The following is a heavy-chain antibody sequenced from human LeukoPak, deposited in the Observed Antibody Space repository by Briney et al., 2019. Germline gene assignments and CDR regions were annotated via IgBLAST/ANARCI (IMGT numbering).Heavy chain of an antibody. CDR3: AREELVVVAAIDY. D-gene: IGHD2-15*01. CDR2: ISSSGSTI. J-gene: IGHJ4*02. CDR1: GFTFSSYE. Sequence: PGGSLRLSCAASGFTFSSYEMNWVRQAPGKGLEWVSYISSSGSTIYYADSVKGRFTISRDNAKNSLYLQMNSLRVEDTAVYYCAREELVVVAAIDYWGQGTLVTVSS. V-gene: IGHV3-48*03.